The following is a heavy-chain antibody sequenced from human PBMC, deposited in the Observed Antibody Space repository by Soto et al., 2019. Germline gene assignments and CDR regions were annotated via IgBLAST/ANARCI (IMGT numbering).Heavy chain of an antibody. CDR2: INSDGSST. CDR1: GFTFSSYW. CDR3: ASSARGFLEWFRMGYYYYYMDV. V-gene: IGHV3-74*01. Sequence: PGGSLRLSCAASGFTFSSYWMHWVRQAPGKGLVWVSRINSDGSSTSYADSVKGRFTISRDNAKNTLYLQMNSLRAEDTAVYYCASSARGFLEWFRMGYYYYYMDVWGKGTTVTVSS. J-gene: IGHJ6*03. D-gene: IGHD3-3*01.